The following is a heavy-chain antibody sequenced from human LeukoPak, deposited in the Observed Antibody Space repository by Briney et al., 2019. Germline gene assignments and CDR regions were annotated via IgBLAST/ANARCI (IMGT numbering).Heavy chain of an antibody. Sequence: ASVKVSCKASGYTFIGHYLHWVRQAPGQGLEWMGWINPNSGGTSYAQKFQGRVTMTRDTSISTAYMELSRLRSDDTAVYYCARGGYSLYYFYGMDFWSQGTTVTVSS. D-gene: IGHD2-2*03. V-gene: IGHV1-2*02. CDR1: GYTFIGHY. CDR3: ARGGYSLYYFYGMDF. CDR2: INPNSGGT. J-gene: IGHJ6*02.